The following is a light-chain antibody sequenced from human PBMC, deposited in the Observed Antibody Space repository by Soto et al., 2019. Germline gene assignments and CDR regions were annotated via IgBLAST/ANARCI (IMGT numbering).Light chain of an antibody. J-gene: IGLJ1*01. Sequence: QSALTQPASVSGSPGQSITISCAGSNGDIGGYNYVSWYRQYPGKAPKLIIFDVTDRPSGVSDRFAGPKSGNTASLTISGRQTGDEADYYCSSFTGSFTHVFGTGTKLTVL. CDR2: DVT. CDR3: SSFTGSFTHV. CDR1: NGDIGGYNY. V-gene: IGLV2-14*03.